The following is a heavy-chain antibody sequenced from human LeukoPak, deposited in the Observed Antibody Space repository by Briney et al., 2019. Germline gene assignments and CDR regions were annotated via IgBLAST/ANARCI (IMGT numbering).Heavy chain of an antibody. V-gene: IGHV4-39*07. D-gene: IGHD6-13*01. CDR1: GGSISSSSYY. Sequence: QPSETLSLTCTVSGGSISSSSYYWGWIRQPPGKGLEWIGSIYYSGSTYYNPSLKSRVTISVDTSKNQFSLKLCSVTAADTAVYYCARERIAAAGTDWFDPWGQGTLVTVSS. CDR3: ARERIAAAGTDWFDP. CDR2: IYYSGST. J-gene: IGHJ5*02.